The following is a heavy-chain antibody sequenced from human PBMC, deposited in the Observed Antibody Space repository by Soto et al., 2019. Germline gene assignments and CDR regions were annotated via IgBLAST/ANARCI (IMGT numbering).Heavy chain of an antibody. D-gene: IGHD3-22*01. V-gene: IGHV4-30-4*01. CDR1: GGSISSGDYY. Sequence: QVQLQESGPGLVKPSQTLSLTCTVSGGSISSGDYYWSWIRQPPGKGLEWIGYIYYSGSTYYKPSLKSRVTISVDTSKNQYTLKLSSVTAADTAVYYCARDHYDLGGMDVWGQGTTVTVSS. J-gene: IGHJ6*02. CDR2: IYYSGST. CDR3: ARDHYDLGGMDV.